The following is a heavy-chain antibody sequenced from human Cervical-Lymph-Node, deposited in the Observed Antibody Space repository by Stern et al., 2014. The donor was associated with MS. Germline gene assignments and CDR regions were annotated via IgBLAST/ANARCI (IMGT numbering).Heavy chain of an antibody. CDR2: MSPNSGNT. J-gene: IGHJ5*02. D-gene: IGHD3-10*01. CDR3: VRSGHSYRRWFDP. Sequence: QMQLVQSGAEVKKPGASVKVSCKASGYTFTTFDINWVRQATGQGLEWMGWMSPNSGNTGSAQKFQGRVTMTRNTSLSTAYMELSGLRSEDTAVYYCVRSGHSYRRWFDPWGQGTLVTVSS. CDR1: GYTFTTFD. V-gene: IGHV1-8*01.